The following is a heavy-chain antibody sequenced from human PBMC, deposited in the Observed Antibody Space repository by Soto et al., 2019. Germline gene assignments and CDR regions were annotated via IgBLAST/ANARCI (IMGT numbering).Heavy chain of an antibody. CDR2: ITYSGRT. D-gene: IGHD3-22*01. J-gene: IGHJ6*02. CDR3: ARDQSAGDSSGYYPYYYYGMDV. Sequence: SETLSLTCSVNGDSINSGSVYWSWIRQSPGRGLEYIGYITYSGRTFYNPSLKSRVTISVDTSKNQFSLKLSSVTAADTAVYYCARDQSAGDSSGYYPYYYYGMDVWGQGTTVTVS. V-gene: IGHV4-30-4*01. CDR1: GDSINSGSVY.